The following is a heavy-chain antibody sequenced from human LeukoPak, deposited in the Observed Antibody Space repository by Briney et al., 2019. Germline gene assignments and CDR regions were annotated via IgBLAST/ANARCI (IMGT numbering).Heavy chain of an antibody. CDR2: IFHSGST. Sequence: SETLSLTCTVSGYSISIGYYWVWIRQPPGKGLEWIGSIFHSGSTYYNPSLQSRVTISLDTSKNHFSLKLSSVTAADTALYYCARGDYYSNGWPFDYWGQGTLVTASS. D-gene: IGHD6-19*01. CDR1: GYSISIGYY. V-gene: IGHV4-38-2*02. CDR3: ARGDYYSNGWPFDY. J-gene: IGHJ4*02.